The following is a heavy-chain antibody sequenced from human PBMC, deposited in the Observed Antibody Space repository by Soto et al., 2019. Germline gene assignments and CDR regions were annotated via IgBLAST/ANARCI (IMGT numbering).Heavy chain of an antibody. V-gene: IGHV5-51*01. CDR2: IYPGDSDT. D-gene: IGHD3-10*01. Sequence: GESLKISCKGSGYSFTSYWIGWVRQMPGKGLEWMGIIYPGDSDTRYSPSFQGPVTISADKSISTAYLQWSSLKASDTAMYYCASGYYGSGSGGSFDYWGQGTLVTVSS. CDR1: GYSFTSYW. J-gene: IGHJ4*02. CDR3: ASGYYGSGSGGSFDY.